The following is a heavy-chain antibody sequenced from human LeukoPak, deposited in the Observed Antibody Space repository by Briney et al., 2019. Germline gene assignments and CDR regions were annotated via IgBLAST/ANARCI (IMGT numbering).Heavy chain of an antibody. CDR3: ARDRGYYDSSGYYLNY. D-gene: IGHD3-22*01. V-gene: IGHV3-7*01. CDR2: IKQDGSKK. Sequence: PGGSLRLSCTASGFTFSSYGMSWVRQAPGKGLEWVANIKQDGSKKYYVDSVKGRFTISRDNAKNSLYLQMDSLRDEDTAVYYCARDRGYYDSSGYYLNYWGQGTLVTVSS. J-gene: IGHJ4*02. CDR1: GFTFSSYG.